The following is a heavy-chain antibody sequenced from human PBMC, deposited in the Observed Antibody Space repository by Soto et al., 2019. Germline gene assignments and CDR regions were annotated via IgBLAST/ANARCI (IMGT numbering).Heavy chain of an antibody. CDR1: GGSISSYY. V-gene: IGHV4-59*01. CDR3: ARAYSSGWYVGILAWFDP. D-gene: IGHD6-19*01. J-gene: IGHJ5*02. Sequence: QVQLQESGPGLVKPSETLSLTCTVSGGSISSYYWSWIRQPPGKGLEWIGYIYYSGSTNYNPSLKSRVTISVDTSQNQFSLKLSSVTAADTAVYYCARAYSSGWYVGILAWFDPWGQGTLVTVSS. CDR2: IYYSGST.